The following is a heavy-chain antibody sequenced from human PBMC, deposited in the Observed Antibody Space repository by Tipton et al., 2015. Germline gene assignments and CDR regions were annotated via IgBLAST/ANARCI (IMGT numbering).Heavy chain of an antibody. D-gene: IGHD5-12*01. CDR2: IYQGGST. J-gene: IGHJ6*02. V-gene: IGHV4-30-2*01. CDR1: GGSLSSGGFS. Sequence: TLSLTCSVSGGSLSSGGFSWSWIRQPPGKGLEWIGYIYQGGSTYYNPSLKSRVTMSVDRPKNQLSLKLTSVTAADTAVYYCARSGYTYGMDVWGQGTTVTVSS. CDR3: ARSGYTYGMDV.